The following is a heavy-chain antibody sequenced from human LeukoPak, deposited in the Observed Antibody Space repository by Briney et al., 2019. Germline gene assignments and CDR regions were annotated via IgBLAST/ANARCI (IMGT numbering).Heavy chain of an antibody. Sequence: ASVKVFCKASGYTFTSYYMHWVRQAPGQGLEGMGIINPSGGSKRYAQKLQGRVTMTRDTSTRTVYMEVSSLRSEDTAVYYCAGIGVGATTRGAFDIWGQGTMVTVSS. V-gene: IGHV1-46*01. CDR1: GYTFTSYY. CDR2: INPSGGSK. D-gene: IGHD1-26*01. J-gene: IGHJ3*02. CDR3: AGIGVGATTRGAFDI.